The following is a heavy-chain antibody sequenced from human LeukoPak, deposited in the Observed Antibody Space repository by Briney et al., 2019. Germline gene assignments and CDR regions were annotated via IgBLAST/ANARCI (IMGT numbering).Heavy chain of an antibody. Sequence: GGSLRLSCAASGFTFSSYALHWVRQAPGKGLEWVAVISYDGSNKYCADSVKGRFTISRDNSKNTLYLQMNSLRAEDTAVYYCARDPRIYTVTTSWVDYWGQGTLVTVSS. CDR1: GFTFSSYA. D-gene: IGHD4-17*01. J-gene: IGHJ4*02. CDR2: ISYDGSNK. CDR3: ARDPRIYTVTTSWVDY. V-gene: IGHV3-30-3*01.